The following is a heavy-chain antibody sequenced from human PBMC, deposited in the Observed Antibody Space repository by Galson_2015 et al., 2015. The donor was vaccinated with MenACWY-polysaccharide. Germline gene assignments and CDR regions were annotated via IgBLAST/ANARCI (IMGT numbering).Heavy chain of an antibody. V-gene: IGHV3-21*01. D-gene: IGHD3-16*01. CDR2: ISSSSSYI. CDR1: GFTFSSYS. J-gene: IGHJ3*02. Sequence: SLRLSCAASGFTFSSYSMNWVRQAPGKGLEWVSSISSSSSYIYYADSVKGRFTISRDNAKNSLYLQMNSLRAEDTAVYYCASRKPTFLNAFDIWGQGTMVTVSS. CDR3: ASRKPTFLNAFDI.